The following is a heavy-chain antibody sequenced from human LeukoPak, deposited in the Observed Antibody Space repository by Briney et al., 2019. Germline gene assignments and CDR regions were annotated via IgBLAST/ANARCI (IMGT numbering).Heavy chain of an antibody. CDR2: ISSSSSYI. D-gene: IGHD5-18*01. CDR3: AREGGGYSYGQFDY. V-gene: IGHV3-21*01. CDR1: GFTFSSYS. Sequence: GSPRLSCAASGFTFSSYSMNWVRQAPGKGLEWVSSISSSSSYIYYADSVKGRFTISRDNAKNSLYLQMNSLRAEDTAVYYCAREGGGYSYGQFDYWGQGTLVTVSS. J-gene: IGHJ4*02.